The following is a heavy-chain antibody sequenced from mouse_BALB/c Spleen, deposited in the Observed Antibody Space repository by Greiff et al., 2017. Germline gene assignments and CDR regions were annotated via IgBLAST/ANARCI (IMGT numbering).Heavy chain of an antibody. D-gene: IGHD2-1*01. V-gene: IGHV5-4*02. Sequence: EVKVVESGGGLVKPGGSLKLSCAASGFTFSDYYMYWVRQTPEKRLEWVATISDGGSYTYYPDSVKGRFTISRDNAKNNLYLQMSSLKSEDTAMYYCARDRGGNYGFAYWGQGTLVTVSA. CDR3: ARDRGGNYGFAY. CDR1: GFTFSDYY. J-gene: IGHJ3*01. CDR2: ISDGGSYT.